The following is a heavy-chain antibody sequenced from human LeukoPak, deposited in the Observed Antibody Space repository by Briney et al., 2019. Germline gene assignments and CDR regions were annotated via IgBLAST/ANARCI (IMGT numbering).Heavy chain of an antibody. CDR3: AKLISYKKVTRTLGAPDY. V-gene: IGHV3-23*01. J-gene: IGHJ4*02. Sequence: GGSLRLSCAGYGFTFSSYGMSWVRQAPGKGLEWVSAISGSGGSTYYADSVKGRFTISRDDSKNTLYLQMSSLRAEDTAVYYCAKLISYKKVTRTLGAPDYWGQGTLVTVSS. CDR1: GFTFSSYG. CDR2: ISGSGGST. D-gene: IGHD4-17*01.